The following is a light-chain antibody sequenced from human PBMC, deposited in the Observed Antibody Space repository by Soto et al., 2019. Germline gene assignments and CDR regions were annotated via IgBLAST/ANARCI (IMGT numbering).Light chain of an antibody. Sequence: DIQMTQSPSTLSASVGDRVTITCRASQSISYWLAWYQQKPGKAPKLLIYKASSLQGGVPSRFSGSGSGTEFPLPISSLQPDDFATYYCQQYDSSWTFGQGTKVEIK. CDR2: KAS. V-gene: IGKV1-5*03. CDR1: QSISYW. CDR3: QQYDSSWT. J-gene: IGKJ1*01.